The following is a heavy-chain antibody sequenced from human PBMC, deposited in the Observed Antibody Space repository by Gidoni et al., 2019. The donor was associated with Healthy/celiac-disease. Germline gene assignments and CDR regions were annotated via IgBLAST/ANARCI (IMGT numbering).Heavy chain of an antibody. Sequence: QVQLVQSGAEVKKPGSSVKVACKASGGTFSSYAISWVRQAPGQGLEWMGGIIPIFGTANYAQKFQGRVTITADKSTSTAYMELSSLRSEDTAVYYCANLSVTMVRGVIFWFDPWGQGTLVTVSS. D-gene: IGHD3-10*01. CDR3: ANLSVTMVRGVIFWFDP. J-gene: IGHJ5*02. CDR1: GGTFSSYA. CDR2: IIPIFGTA. V-gene: IGHV1-69*06.